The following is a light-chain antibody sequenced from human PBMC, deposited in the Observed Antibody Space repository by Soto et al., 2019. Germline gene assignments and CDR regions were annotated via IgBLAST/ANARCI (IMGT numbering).Light chain of an antibody. V-gene: IGKV1-5*03. CDR1: QSISNW. CDR3: QQYNGFSYT. J-gene: IGKJ2*01. Sequence: DIQMTQSPSTLSASVGDRVTITCRASQSISNWLAWYQQKPGKAPKLVIYKASSLESGVSSRFSGSGSGTEFTLTIRSMPTDDFATYYCQQYNGFSYTFGQGTKVDIK. CDR2: KAS.